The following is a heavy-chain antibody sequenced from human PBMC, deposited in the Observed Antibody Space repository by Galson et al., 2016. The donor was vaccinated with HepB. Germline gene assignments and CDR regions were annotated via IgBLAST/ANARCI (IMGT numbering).Heavy chain of an antibody. CDR1: GFTVSSTY. CDR3: ARGPGGTGVAFDI. D-gene: IGHD2-15*01. J-gene: IGHJ3*02. CDR2: LYSGGGT. V-gene: IGHV3-53*01. Sequence: SLRLSCAVSGFTVSSTYMSWVRQAPGKRLECVSVLYSGGGTNYADSVKGRFTISRDNSKNTLYLQMNSLRAEDTALYYCARGPGGTGVAFDIWGQGTVVTVSS.